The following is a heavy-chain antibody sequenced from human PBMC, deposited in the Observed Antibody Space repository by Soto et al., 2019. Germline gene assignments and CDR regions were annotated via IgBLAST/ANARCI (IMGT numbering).Heavy chain of an antibody. D-gene: IGHD5-18*01. J-gene: IGHJ4*02. CDR1: GFTFSSYG. CDR3: AKGLRPGYGHYYFDY. CDR2: ISYDGSNK. Sequence: QSGGSLRLSCAASGFTFSSYGMHWVRQAPGKGLEWVAVISYDGSNKYYADSVKGRFTISRDNSKNTLYLQMNSLRAEDTAVYYCAKGLRPGYGHYYFDYWGLGTLVTVSS. V-gene: IGHV3-30*18.